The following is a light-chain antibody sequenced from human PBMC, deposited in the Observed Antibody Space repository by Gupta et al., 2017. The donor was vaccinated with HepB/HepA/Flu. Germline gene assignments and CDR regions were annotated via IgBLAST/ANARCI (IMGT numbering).Light chain of an antibody. J-gene: IGLJ3*02. V-gene: IGLV8-61*01. CDR1: SGPVSTSYY. Sequence: QTVVPQEPSFSVSPGGTVTLTCGLSSGPVSTSYYPSWYQQTQGQAPLTRIHSTNTRSFGVPERFSGSILATTHAITITGAEAEDEYYYYSEPNMGSCEFGGGTKLTVL. CDR2: STN. CDR3: EPNMGSCE.